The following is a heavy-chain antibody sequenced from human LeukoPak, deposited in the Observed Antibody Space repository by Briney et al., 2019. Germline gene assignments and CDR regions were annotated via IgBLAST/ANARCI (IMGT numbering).Heavy chain of an antibody. V-gene: IGHV3-23*01. CDR3: AKDQTYDFWSGSPVWFDP. CDR2: ISGSGGST. CDR1: GFTFGSYA. J-gene: IGHJ5*02. D-gene: IGHD3-3*01. Sequence: GGSLRLSCAASGFTFGSYAMSWVRQAPGKGLEWVSAISGSGGSTYYADSVKGRFTISRDNSKNTLYLQMNSLRAEDAAVYYCAKDQTYDFWSGSPVWFDPWGQGTLVTVSS.